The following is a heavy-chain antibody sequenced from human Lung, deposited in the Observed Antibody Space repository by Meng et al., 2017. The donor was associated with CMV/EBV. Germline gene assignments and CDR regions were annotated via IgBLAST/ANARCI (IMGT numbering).Heavy chain of an antibody. CDR3: AKWGWDALYGGMDV. Sequence: SXXVSXKTSGYTFSSYNISWVRQAPGQGLEWMGRIIPILGIASYSQKFQGRVTITADKSTSTGYMDLSSLRYEDTAVYYCAKWGWDALYGGMDVWGQGTMVTVSS. CDR1: GYTFSSYN. J-gene: IGHJ6*02. CDR2: IIPILGIA. V-gene: IGHV1-69*02. D-gene: IGHD4-17*01.